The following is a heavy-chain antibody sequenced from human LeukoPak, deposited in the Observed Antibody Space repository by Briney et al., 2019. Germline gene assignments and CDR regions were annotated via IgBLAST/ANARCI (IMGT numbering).Heavy chain of an antibody. J-gene: IGHJ6*02. Sequence: GASVKVSCKASGGTFSSYAISWVRQAPGQGLEWMGGIIPIFGTANYAQKFQGRVTITADESTSTAYMELSSLRSEDTAVYYCAKTPIDPWLVPPPYYFHGMDVWGQGTTVTVSS. CDR1: GGTFSSYA. CDR3: AKTPIDPWLVPPPYYFHGMDV. D-gene: IGHD6-19*01. CDR2: IIPIFGTA. V-gene: IGHV1-69*13.